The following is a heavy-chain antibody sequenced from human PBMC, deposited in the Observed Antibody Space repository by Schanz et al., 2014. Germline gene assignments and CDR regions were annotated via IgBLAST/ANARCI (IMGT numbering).Heavy chain of an antibody. J-gene: IGHJ4*02. D-gene: IGHD3-22*01. CDR2: ISASGGST. CDR1: GFTFSAYA. V-gene: IGHV3-23*04. CDR3: AKDRSWDYDSSGYFDY. Sequence: EVQLVASGGGLVQPGGSLRLSCAASGFTFSAYAMTWVRQIPGKGLEWVSAISASGGSTYYADSVKGRFTISRDNSKNTLYLQMNSLRAEDTAVYYCAKDRSWDYDSSGYFDYWGQGTLVTVSS.